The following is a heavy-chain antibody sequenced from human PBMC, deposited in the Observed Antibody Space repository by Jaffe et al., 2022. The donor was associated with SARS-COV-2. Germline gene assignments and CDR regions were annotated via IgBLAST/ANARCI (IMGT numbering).Heavy chain of an antibody. Sequence: EVQLLESGGGVVQPGGPLRLSCAASGFAFSAYAMSWVRQTPGKGLEWVSAISGSGGDTYYADSVKGRFTISRDNSKNTLYLHMTSLRAEDTAVYHCAMTGGIVVVPAARIDYWGQGALVTVSS. CDR3: AMTGGIVVVPAARIDY. J-gene: IGHJ4*02. CDR1: GFAFSAYA. CDR2: ISGSGGDT. V-gene: IGHV3-23*01. D-gene: IGHD2-2*01.